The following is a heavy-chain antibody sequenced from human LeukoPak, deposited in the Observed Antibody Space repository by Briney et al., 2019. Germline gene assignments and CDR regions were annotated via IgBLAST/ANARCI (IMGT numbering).Heavy chain of an antibody. D-gene: IGHD3-10*01. Sequence: GGSLRLSCAASGFTFSSYAKSWVRQAPGKGLEWVSAISGSGGSTYYADSVKGRFTISRDNSKNTLYLQMNSLRAEDTAVYYCAKGGYYYGSGTTSEPYYFDYWGQGTLVTVSS. CDR3: AKGGYYYGSGTTSEPYYFDY. CDR2: ISGSGGST. J-gene: IGHJ4*02. CDR1: GFTFSSYA. V-gene: IGHV3-23*01.